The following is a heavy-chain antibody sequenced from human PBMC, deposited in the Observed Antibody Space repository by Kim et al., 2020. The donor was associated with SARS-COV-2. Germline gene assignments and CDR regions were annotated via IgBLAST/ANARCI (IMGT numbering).Heavy chain of an antibody. J-gene: IGHJ4*02. Sequence: SETLSLTCTVSGGSISSYYWSWIRQPPGKGLEWIGYIYYSGSTNYNPSLKSRVTISVDTSKNQFSLKLSSVTAADTAVYYCARHSSGWYPYFDYWGQGTLVTVSS. D-gene: IGHD6-19*01. CDR1: GGSISSYY. V-gene: IGHV4-59*08. CDR3: ARHSSGWYPYFDY. CDR2: IYYSGST.